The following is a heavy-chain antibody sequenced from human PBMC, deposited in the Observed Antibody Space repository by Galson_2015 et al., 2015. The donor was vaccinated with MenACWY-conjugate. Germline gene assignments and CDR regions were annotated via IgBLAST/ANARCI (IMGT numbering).Heavy chain of an antibody. V-gene: IGHV1-69*13. CDR1: GGAFSKT. CDR2: FLPHYGTS. J-gene: IGHJ4*02. CDR3: AGYAMYNTVDHFVY. Sequence: SVKVSCKASGGAFSKTFNWVRQAPGQGLEWMGQFLPHYGTSKSARKFEGRVTISADESTSTAYMELSSLTSDDTAVYYCAGYAMYNTVDHFVYWGQGTLVTVSS. D-gene: IGHD1-1*01.